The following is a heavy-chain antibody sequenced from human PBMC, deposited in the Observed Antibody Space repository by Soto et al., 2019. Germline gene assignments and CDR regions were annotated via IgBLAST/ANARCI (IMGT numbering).Heavy chain of an antibody. CDR3: ATLSYCTNGVCYGWFDP. J-gene: IGHJ5*02. V-gene: IGHV1-24*01. CDR1: GYTLTELS. CDR2: FDPEDGEA. Sequence: GASVKVSCKVSGYTLTELSMHWVRQAPGKGLEWMGGFDPEDGEAIYAQKFQGRVTMTEDTSTDTAYMELSSLRSEDTAVYYCATLSYCTNGVCYGWFDPWGQGTLVTVSS. D-gene: IGHD2-8*01.